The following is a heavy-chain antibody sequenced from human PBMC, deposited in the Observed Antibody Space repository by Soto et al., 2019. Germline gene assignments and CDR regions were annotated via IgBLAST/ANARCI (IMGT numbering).Heavy chain of an antibody. Sequence: VGSLRLSCAASGFTFRSFGMHWIRQAPGKGLEWVALISYDGTNKYYADSVRGRFTISRDNSKNTLYLEMNTLRVEDTAVYYCAKVLPATGIEGGGDAFDIWGQGTMVTVSS. CDR3: AKVLPATGIEGGGDAFDI. CDR2: ISYDGTNK. V-gene: IGHV3-30*18. J-gene: IGHJ3*02. CDR1: GFTFRSFG. D-gene: IGHD1-26*01.